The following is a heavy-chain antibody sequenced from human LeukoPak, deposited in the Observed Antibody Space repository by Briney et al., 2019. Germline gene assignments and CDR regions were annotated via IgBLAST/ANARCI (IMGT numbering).Heavy chain of an antibody. J-gene: IGHJ3*02. Sequence: ASVKVSCKVSGYTLTELSMHWVRQAPGKGLEWMGGFDPEDGETIYAQKFQGRVTMTEDTSTDTAYMELSSLRSEDTAVYYCATVLAAADAFDIXXXXTMVTVSS. CDR1: GYTLTELS. V-gene: IGHV1-24*01. CDR3: ATVLAAADAFDI. CDR2: FDPEDGET. D-gene: IGHD6-13*01.